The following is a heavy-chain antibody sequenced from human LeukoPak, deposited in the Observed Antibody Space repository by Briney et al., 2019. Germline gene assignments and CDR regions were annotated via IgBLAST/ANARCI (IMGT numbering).Heavy chain of an antibody. D-gene: IGHD2-21*02. Sequence: PGRSLRLSCAASGFTFSSYGMHWVRQAPGKGLEWVAVISYDGSNKYYADSVKGRFTISRDNSKNTLYLQMNSLRAEDTAVYYCGSVVVTSYFDYWGQGTLVTVSS. CDR1: GFTFSSYG. CDR2: ISYDGSNK. J-gene: IGHJ4*02. CDR3: GSVVVTSYFDY. V-gene: IGHV3-30*19.